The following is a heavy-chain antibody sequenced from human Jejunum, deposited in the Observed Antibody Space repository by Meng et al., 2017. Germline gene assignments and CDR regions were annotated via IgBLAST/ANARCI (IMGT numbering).Heavy chain of an antibody. J-gene: IGHJ4*02. CDR3: ARDRFGFSSTSPHDF. D-gene: IGHD2-2*01. CDR2: ITPIFGTT. Sequence: QVQLVEAGAEVKKPGFSVKVSCKTSGGTFNSDAVSWVRQAPGQGLEWMGRITPIFGTTIYAQKFQGRVTITTDESTSTVYMELSNLRSDDTAVYYCARDRFGFSSTSPHDFWGQGSLVTVSS. CDR1: GGTFNSDA. V-gene: IGHV1-69*05.